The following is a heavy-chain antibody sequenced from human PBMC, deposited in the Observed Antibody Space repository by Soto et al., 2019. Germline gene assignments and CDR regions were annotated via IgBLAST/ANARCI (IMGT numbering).Heavy chain of an antibody. V-gene: IGHV4-34*01. Sequence: PSETLSLTCAVYGGSFIGYYWSWMRQPPGKGLEWIGEINHSGSTNYNPSLKSRVTISVDTSKNQFSLKLSSVTAADTAVYYCATRGYDSSGYYAFDYWGQGTLVTVSS. CDR2: INHSGST. J-gene: IGHJ4*02. CDR1: GGSFIGYY. CDR3: ATRGYDSSGYYAFDY. D-gene: IGHD3-22*01.